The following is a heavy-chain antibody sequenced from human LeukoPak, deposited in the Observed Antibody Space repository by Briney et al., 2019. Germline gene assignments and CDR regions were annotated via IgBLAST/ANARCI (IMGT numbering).Heavy chain of an antibody. D-gene: IGHD6-6*01. CDR2: IYTSGST. CDR1: GGSFSGYS. J-gene: IGHJ6*03. V-gene: IGHV4-59*10. CDR3: AREGYSSSSDYYYYMDV. Sequence: SETLSLTCAVYGGSFSGYSWSWIRQPPGKGLEWIGRIYTSGSTNYNPSLKSRVTISVDTSKNQFSLKLSSVTAADTAVYYCAREGYSSSSDYYYYMDVWGKGTTVTVSS.